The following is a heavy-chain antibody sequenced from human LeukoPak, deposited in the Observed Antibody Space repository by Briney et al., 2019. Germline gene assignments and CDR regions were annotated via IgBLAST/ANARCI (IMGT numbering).Heavy chain of an antibody. CDR1: GGSFSGYY. CDR3: ARSQQREDYVPNYFDY. CDR2: INHSGST. V-gene: IGHV4-34*01. Sequence: SETPSLTCAVYGGSFSGYYWTWIRQPPGKGLEWIGEINHSGSTNYNPSLKSRVTISVDTSKNQFSLKLSSVTAADTAVYYCARSQQREDYVPNYFDYWGQGTLVTVSS. J-gene: IGHJ4*02. D-gene: IGHD4-17*01.